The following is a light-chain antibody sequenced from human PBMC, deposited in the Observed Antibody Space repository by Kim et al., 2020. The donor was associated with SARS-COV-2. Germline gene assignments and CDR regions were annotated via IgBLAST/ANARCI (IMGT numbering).Light chain of an antibody. J-gene: IGLJ2*01. CDR2: EVS. CDR3: SSYTSSSTL. Sequence: PGQSITISCTGTSSDVGSYNRVSWYQQPPGTAPKLMIYEVSNRPSGVPDRFSGSKSGNTASLTISGLQAEDEADYYCSSYTSSSTLFGGGTKLTVL. CDR1: SSDVGSYNR. V-gene: IGLV2-18*02.